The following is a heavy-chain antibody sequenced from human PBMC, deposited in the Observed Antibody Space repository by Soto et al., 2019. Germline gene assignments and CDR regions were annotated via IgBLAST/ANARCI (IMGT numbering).Heavy chain of an antibody. V-gene: IGHV1-2*02. J-gene: IGHJ4*02. CDR3: ARDKARYYDRFFDQ. CDR1: GYNFIAYY. Sequence: QVQLVQSGAEVRKPGASVNVSCRASGYNFIAYYIHWIRQSPGRRLEWMGWINPVSGGTEFAQNFLGRGTMTRDTSLSTANMEPSSLVSDETAVYYCARDKARYYDRFFDQWGLGTLVTVSS. D-gene: IGHD1-26*01. CDR2: INPVSGGT.